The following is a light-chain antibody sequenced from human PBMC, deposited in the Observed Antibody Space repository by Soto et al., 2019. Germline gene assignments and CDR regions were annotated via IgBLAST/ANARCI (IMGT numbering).Light chain of an antibody. V-gene: IGKV1-12*01. CDR3: QQSKSFPLT. CDR2: IAS. CDR1: QDINSW. J-gene: IGKJ4*01. Sequence: DIQMTQSPSSVSASVGDRVTITCRASQDINSWLTWYQQKPGKAPKVLIYIASRLQPGVPSRFSCRGSGTDFSLTISNLQPEDFATYFCQQSKSFPLTFGGGTKVEIK.